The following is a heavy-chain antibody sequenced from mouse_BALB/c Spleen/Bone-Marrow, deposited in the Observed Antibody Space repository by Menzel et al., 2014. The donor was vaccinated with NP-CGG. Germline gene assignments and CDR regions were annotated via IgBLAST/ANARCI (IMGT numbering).Heavy chain of an antibody. J-gene: IGHJ2*01. CDR1: GFTFTDYY. Sequence: EVQGVESGGGLVQPGGSLRLSCATSGFTFTDYYMNWVRQPLGKALEWLGFIRNKANGYTTEYSAPVKGRFTISRDNSQSILYLQMNTLRAEDSATYYCARDSRSTVSHFDYWGQGTTLTVSS. CDR2: IRNKANGYTT. D-gene: IGHD1-1*01. CDR3: ARDSRSTVSHFDY. V-gene: IGHV7-3*02.